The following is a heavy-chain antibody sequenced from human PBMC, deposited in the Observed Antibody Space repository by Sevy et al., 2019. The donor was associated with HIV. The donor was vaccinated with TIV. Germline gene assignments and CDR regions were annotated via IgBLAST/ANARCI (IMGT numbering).Heavy chain of an antibody. J-gene: IGHJ4*02. D-gene: IGHD1-26*01. CDR2: IRPDGSDK. V-gene: IGHV3-7*01. CDR3: ARGVGLDC. Sequence: GGSLRLSCAASGFTFSPYWMTWVRQAPGKGLEWVANIRPDGSDKYYVESVKGRFTTSRDNAKNSLYLQMNSLRADDTAMYYCARGVGLDCWGQGALVTVSS. CDR1: GFTFSPYW.